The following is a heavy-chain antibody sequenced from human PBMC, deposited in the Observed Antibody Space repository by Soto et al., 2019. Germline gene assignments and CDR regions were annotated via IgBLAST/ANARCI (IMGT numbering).Heavy chain of an antibody. V-gene: IGHV1-2*04. J-gene: IGHJ6*02. Sequence: GASVKVSCKASGYTFTGYYMHWVRQAPGQGLEWMGWINPNSGGTNYAQKFQGWVTMTRDTSISTAYMELSRLRSDDTAVYYCARSWDHYDSSGYYYYYGMDVWGQGTTVTVSS. CDR3: ARSWDHYDSSGYYYYYGMDV. CDR2: INPNSGGT. CDR1: GYTFTGYY. D-gene: IGHD3-22*01.